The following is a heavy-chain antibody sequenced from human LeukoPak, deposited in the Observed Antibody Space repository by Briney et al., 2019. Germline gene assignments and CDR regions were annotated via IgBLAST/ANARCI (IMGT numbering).Heavy chain of an antibody. D-gene: IGHD3-9*01. CDR3: AREPYYDILTGYYSGGYYFDS. V-gene: IGHV3-74*01. Sequence: PGGSLRLTCTASGFTFISYWLDWVRQVPGKGLVWVSRIDRIGTTTSYADSVRGRFTISRDNAKNTLYLQVNSQGAEDTAVYYCAREPYYDILTGYYSGGYYFDSSGRGTLVTVSS. CDR2: IDRIGTTT. J-gene: IGHJ4*01. CDR1: GFTFISYW.